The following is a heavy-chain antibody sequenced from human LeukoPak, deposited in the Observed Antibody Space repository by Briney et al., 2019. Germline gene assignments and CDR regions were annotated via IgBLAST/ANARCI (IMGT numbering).Heavy chain of an antibody. Sequence: SETLSLTCTVPGYSISSGYYWGWIRQPPGKGLEWIGSIYHSGSTNYNPSPKSRVTISVDTSKNQFSLKLSSVTAADTAVYYCASRGLWFGESTFRRAPREIDYWGQGTLVTVSS. V-gene: IGHV4-38-2*02. CDR1: GYSISSGYY. CDR2: IYHSGST. D-gene: IGHD3-10*01. CDR3: ASRGLWFGESTFRRAPREIDY. J-gene: IGHJ4*02.